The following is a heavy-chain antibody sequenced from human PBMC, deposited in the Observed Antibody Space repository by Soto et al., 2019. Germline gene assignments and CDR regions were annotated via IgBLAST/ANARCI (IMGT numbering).Heavy chain of an antibody. CDR3: TTDSYTTIIIVRFDY. Sequence: EVQLVESGGGLVKPGGSLRLSCAASGFTFSNAWINWVRQAPGKGLEWVGRVKSKTHVGTTDYAEPVKGRFAISRDDSNNMVYLQMNSLKIEDTAVYYCTTDSYTTIIIVRFDYWGHGTLVTV. CDR2: VKSKTHVGTT. CDR1: GFTFSNAW. J-gene: IGHJ4*01. D-gene: IGHD3-22*01. V-gene: IGHV3-15*07.